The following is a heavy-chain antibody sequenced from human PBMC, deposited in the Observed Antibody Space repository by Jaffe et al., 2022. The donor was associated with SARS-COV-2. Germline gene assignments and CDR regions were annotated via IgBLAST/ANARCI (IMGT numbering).Heavy chain of an antibody. D-gene: IGHD3-22*01. CDR3: ARTLGYYANFDY. CDR2: IYYSGST. V-gene: IGHV4-39*01. CDR1: GDSVSNSRYY. J-gene: IGHJ4*02. Sequence: QVQLLESGPGLVKPSETLSLTCTVSGDSVSNSRYYWGWIRRPPGKGLRWIGIIYYSGSTQYNPSLKSRVTMSVDTSKNQFSLKLSSVTAADTAVYYCARTLGYYANFDYWGQGTLLTVSS.